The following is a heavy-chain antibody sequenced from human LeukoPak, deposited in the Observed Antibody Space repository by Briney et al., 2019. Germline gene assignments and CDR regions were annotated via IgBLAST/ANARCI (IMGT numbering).Heavy chain of an antibody. J-gene: IGHJ4*02. V-gene: IGHV4-4*07. CDR1: GGSISSYD. CDR3: ARGKGRWFGRYFDY. Sequence: PSETLSLTCSVSGGSISSYDWNWIRQPAGKGLEWIGRIYTSGSTNYNPSLKSRVTMSEDTSKNKFSLKLSSVTAADTVVYYCARGKGRWFGRYFDYWGQVTLVTVSS. D-gene: IGHD3-10*01. CDR2: IYTSGST.